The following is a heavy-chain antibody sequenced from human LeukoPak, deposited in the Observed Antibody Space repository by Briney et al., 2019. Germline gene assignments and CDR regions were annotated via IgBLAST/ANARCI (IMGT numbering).Heavy chain of an antibody. CDR3: AKTGGYYDTSDLYRPDVFDI. Sequence: GGSLRPSCAASGFTFSNFAMSWVRRAPGKGLEWVSAISGTGGNTFYTDSVTGRFTISRDNSKNTLYVQMNSLRAEDTAVYYCAKTGGYYDTSDLYRPDVFDIWGQGTVVTVSS. D-gene: IGHD3-22*01. CDR1: GFTFSNFA. CDR2: ISGTGGNT. J-gene: IGHJ3*02. V-gene: IGHV3-23*01.